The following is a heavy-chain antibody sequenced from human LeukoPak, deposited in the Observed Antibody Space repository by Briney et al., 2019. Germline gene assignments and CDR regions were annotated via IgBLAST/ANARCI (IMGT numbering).Heavy chain of an antibody. J-gene: IGHJ6*03. CDR3: ARAHRKYIPPRYYYYMDV. CDR2: INHSGST. CDR1: GGSFSGYY. V-gene: IGHV4-34*01. D-gene: IGHD2-21*01. Sequence: PSETLSLTCAVYGGSFSGYYWSWIRQPPGKGLEWIGEINHSGSTNYNPSLKSRVTISVDTSKNQFSLKLSSVTAADTAVYYCARAHRKYIPPRYYYYMDVWGKGTTVTVSS.